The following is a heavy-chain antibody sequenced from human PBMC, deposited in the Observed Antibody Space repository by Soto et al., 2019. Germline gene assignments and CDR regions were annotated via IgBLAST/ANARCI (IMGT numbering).Heavy chain of an antibody. CDR3: ARDDFDFWSGKINYYYYYMAV. V-gene: IGHV1-3*01. Sequence: ASVKVSCKASGYTFTSYAMHWVRQAPGQRLEWMGWINAGNGNTKYSQKFQGRVTITRDTSASTAYMELSSLRSEDTAVYYCARDDFDFWSGKINYYYYYMAVWGKGTTVTVSS. D-gene: IGHD3-3*01. J-gene: IGHJ6*03. CDR1: GYTFTSYA. CDR2: INAGNGNT.